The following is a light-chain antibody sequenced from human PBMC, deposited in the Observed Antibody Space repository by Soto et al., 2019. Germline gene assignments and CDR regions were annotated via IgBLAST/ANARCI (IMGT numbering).Light chain of an antibody. V-gene: IGKV1-5*01. CDR2: DAS. J-gene: IGKJ2*01. CDR3: QQYDGN. Sequence: DIQLTQSPSTLSASVGDRVTITCRASQNIRNWLAWYQQKPGKAPKVLIFDASSLESGAPSRFSGSGSGTEFTLTISSLQTDDFATYYSQQYDGNFGQGTKLEIK. CDR1: QNIRNW.